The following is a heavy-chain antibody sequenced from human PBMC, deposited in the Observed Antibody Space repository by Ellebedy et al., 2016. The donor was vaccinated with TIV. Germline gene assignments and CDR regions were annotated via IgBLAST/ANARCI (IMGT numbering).Heavy chain of an antibody. D-gene: IGHD6-13*01. CDR2: ISGSGGST. J-gene: IGHJ5*02. CDR1: GFTFSSYT. V-gene: IGHV3-23*01. CDR3: AKGITAAVVEGSLFDP. Sequence: GESLKISXAASGFTFSSYTMRWVRQAPGKGLEWVSDISGSGGSTYYADSVKGRFTISRDNSKNTLYLQMNSLRVEDTAVYYCAKGITAAVVEGSLFDPWGQGTLATVSS.